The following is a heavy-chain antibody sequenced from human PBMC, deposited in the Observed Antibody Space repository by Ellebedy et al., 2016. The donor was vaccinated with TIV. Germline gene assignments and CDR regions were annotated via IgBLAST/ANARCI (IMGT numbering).Heavy chain of an antibody. CDR1: GFTFSNAW. V-gene: IGHV3-15*07. Sequence: GGSLRLXXAASGFTFSNAWTNWVRRAPGKGLEWVGRIKSKSDGGTTAYAAPVQGRFTISRDDSKNTLYLQMNSLKTGDTAVYYCTTSYYDYMWGTYRYTPDVWGQGTTVTVSS. CDR2: IKSKSDGGTT. D-gene: IGHD3-16*02. CDR3: TTSYYDYMWGTYRYTPDV. J-gene: IGHJ6*02.